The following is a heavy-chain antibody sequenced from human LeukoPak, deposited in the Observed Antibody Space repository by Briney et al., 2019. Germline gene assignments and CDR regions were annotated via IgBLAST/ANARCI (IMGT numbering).Heavy chain of an antibody. CDR2: LKSETDGGTT. J-gene: IGHJ4*02. CDR1: GITFSSTW. D-gene: IGHD5-18*01. V-gene: IGHV3-15*01. CDR3: TIPNFGYSYGYADFDS. Sequence: GGSLRLSCAASGITFSSTWMNWVRQAPGKGLEWVGRLKSETDGGTTDYAAPVKGRFTISRDDSKNTLYLQMHSLKTEDTAVYYCTIPNFGYSYGYADFDSWGQGTLVTVSS.